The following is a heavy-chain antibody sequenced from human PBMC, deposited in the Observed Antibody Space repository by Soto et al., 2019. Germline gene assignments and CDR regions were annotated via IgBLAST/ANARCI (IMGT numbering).Heavy chain of an antibody. CDR3: AKDAVPYNGKWDWFDS. CDR2: IGGGGTDT. J-gene: IGHJ5*01. V-gene: IGHV3-23*01. CDR1: RFTFSDFA. D-gene: IGHD1-26*01. Sequence: DVQLLESGGGLVQPGGSLTVSCAASRFTFSDFAMSWVRQAPGKGLEWVSSIGGGGTDTYYADSVKGRFTISRDNSKNTLYLQMDRLRDEDTATYYCAKDAVPYNGKWDWFDSWGQGTLVTVSS.